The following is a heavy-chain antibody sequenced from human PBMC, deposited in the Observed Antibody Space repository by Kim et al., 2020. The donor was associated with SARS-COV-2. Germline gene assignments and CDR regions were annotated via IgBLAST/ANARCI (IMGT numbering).Heavy chain of an antibody. Sequence: KSYADSVKGRFTISRDNSKNTLYLQMNSLRAEDTAVYYCAKLDTANAFDIWGQGTMVTVSS. D-gene: IGHD5-18*01. CDR3: AKLDTANAFDI. CDR2: K. J-gene: IGHJ3*02. V-gene: IGHV3-30*02.